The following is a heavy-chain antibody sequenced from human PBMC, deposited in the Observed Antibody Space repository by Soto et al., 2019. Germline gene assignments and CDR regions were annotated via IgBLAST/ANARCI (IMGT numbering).Heavy chain of an antibody. CDR2: VYYTGST. CDR1: GGSISSRSYY. V-gene: IGHV4-39*01. CDR3: AIFSSTCYVVH. D-gene: IGHD2-21*01. J-gene: IGHJ4*02. Sequence: PSETLSLTCTVSGGSISSRSYYWGWIRQPPGEGLEWIGSVYYTGSTYYNPSLKSRASLSIDTSKSQFSVNLSSVTAADTAVYYCAIFSSTCYVVHWGQGILVTVS.